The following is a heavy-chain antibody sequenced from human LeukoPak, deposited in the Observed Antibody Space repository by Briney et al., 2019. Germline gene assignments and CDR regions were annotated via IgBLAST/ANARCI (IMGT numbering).Heavy chain of an antibody. V-gene: IGHV3-73*01. Sequence: PGGSLRLSCAASGFTFSGSAMHWVRQASGKGLEWVGRIRSKANSYATAYASSVKGRFTISRDDSKNTAYLQMNSLKTEDTAVYYCTRQKSAAGPFDYWGQRTLVTVSS. CDR2: IRSKANSYAT. J-gene: IGHJ4*02. D-gene: IGHD6-13*01. CDR3: TRQKSAAGPFDY. CDR1: GFTFSGSA.